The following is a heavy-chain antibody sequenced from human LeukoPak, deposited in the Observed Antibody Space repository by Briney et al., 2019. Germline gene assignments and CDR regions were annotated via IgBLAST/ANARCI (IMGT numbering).Heavy chain of an antibody. Sequence: PGGSLRLSCAASGFTFSTYGMNWVRQAPGKGLEWVAFIPYDGSNRHYVDSVKGRFTICRDNSKNTLDLQMNSLRAEDTAVYYCAKDGDYVVNYYYYMDVWGKGTTVTVSS. CDR1: GFTFSTYG. D-gene: IGHD4-17*01. J-gene: IGHJ6*03. CDR3: AKDGDYVVNYYYYMDV. V-gene: IGHV3-30*02. CDR2: IPYDGSNR.